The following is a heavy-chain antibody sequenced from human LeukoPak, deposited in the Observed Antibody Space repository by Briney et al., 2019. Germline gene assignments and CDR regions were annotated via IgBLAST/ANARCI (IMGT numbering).Heavy chain of an antibody. CDR1: GFTFSSYW. CDR2: IKQDGSEK. D-gene: IGHD2-21*02. V-gene: IGHV3-7*03. CDR3: AKSHHVTPIDY. J-gene: IGHJ4*02. Sequence: GGSLRLSCAASGFTFSSYWMSWVRQAPGKGLEWVANIKQDGSEKYYVDSVKGRFTISRDNAKNTLYLQMNSLRADDTAVYYCAKSHHVTPIDYWGQGTLVTVSS.